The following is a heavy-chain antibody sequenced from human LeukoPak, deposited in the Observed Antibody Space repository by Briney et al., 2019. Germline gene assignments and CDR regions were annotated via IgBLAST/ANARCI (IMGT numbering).Heavy chain of an antibody. V-gene: IGHV3-53*01. CDR2: IYSGGST. CDR3: ARDRGDGYNGAFDI. Sequence: PGGSLRLSCAASGFTVSSNYMSWVRQAPGKGLEWVSVIYSGGSTYYADSVKGRFTISRDNSKNTLYLQMNSLRAEDTAVYYCARDRGDGYNGAFDIWGQGTMVTVSS. J-gene: IGHJ3*02. D-gene: IGHD5-24*01. CDR1: GFTVSSNY.